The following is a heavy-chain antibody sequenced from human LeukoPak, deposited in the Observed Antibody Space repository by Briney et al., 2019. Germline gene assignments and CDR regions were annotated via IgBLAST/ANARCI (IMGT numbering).Heavy chain of an antibody. V-gene: IGHV1-2*04. CDR1: GYTFTGYY. J-gene: IGHJ4*02. CDR2: INPNSGGT. Sequence: GASVKVSCKASGYTFTGYYMHWVRQAPGQGLEWMGWINPNSGGTNYAQKFQGWVTMTRDTSISTAYMELSRLRSDDTAVYYCARVAENKYYDILTGYPSPYYPLLYWGQGTLVTVSS. CDR3: ARVAENKYYDILTGYPSPYYPLLY. D-gene: IGHD3-9*01.